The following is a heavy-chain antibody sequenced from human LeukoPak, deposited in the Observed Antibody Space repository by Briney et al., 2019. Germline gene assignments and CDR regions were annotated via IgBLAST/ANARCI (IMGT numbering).Heavy chain of an antibody. CDR3: ARGQRGLNDWFDP. CDR2: MNPNSGNT. Sequence: ASVKVSCKASGYTFTSYDIIWVRQATGQGLEWMGWMNPNSGNTGYAQKFQGRVTITRNTSISTAYMELSSLRSEDTAVYYCARGQRGLNDWFDPWGQGTLVTVSS. J-gene: IGHJ5*02. V-gene: IGHV1-8*03. D-gene: IGHD3-10*01. CDR1: GYTFTSYD.